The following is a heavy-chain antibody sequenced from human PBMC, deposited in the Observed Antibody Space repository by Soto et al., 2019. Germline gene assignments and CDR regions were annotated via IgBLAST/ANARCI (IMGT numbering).Heavy chain of an antibody. V-gene: IGHV3-23*01. J-gene: IGHJ4*02. Sequence: PGGSLRLSCAASGFTFSSYAMSWVRQAPGKGLEWVSAISGSGGSTYYADSVKGRFTISRDNSKNTLYLQMNSLRAEDTAVYYCATGREPIVGAPRGFDYWGQGTLVTVSS. CDR3: ATGREPIVGAPRGFDY. D-gene: IGHD1-26*01. CDR1: GFTFSSYA. CDR2: ISGSGGST.